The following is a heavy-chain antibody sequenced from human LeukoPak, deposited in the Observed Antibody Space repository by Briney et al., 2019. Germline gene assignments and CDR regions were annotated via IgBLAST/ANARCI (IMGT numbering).Heavy chain of an antibody. Sequence: GGSLRLSCAASGFGLDDYAMHWVRQAPGKGLEWVSGISWNSASFGYADSVKGRFTISRDNAKNSLYLQMNSLRAEDTALYFCTQGRRFDWLLFAFDNWGQGTMVTVSS. CDR2: ISWNSASF. J-gene: IGHJ3*02. CDR3: TQGRRFDWLLFAFDN. V-gene: IGHV3-9*01. D-gene: IGHD3-9*01. CDR1: GFGLDDYA.